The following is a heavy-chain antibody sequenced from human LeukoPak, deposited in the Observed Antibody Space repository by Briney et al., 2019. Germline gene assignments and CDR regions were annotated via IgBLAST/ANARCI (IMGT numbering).Heavy chain of an antibody. D-gene: IGHD1-26*01. J-gene: IGHJ4*02. V-gene: IGHV3-49*04. CDR2: IRSKRHGGTR. CDR3: TRAEWELPDS. CDR1: GFTFEYYA. Sequence: PGGSLRLSCRASGFTFEYYAMSWVRQPPGKGLEWVGFIRSKRHGGTREYAASVKGKFTISRDDSRSTAYLQMNSLKTEDTGVYYCTRAEWELPDSWGQGTLVTVSS.